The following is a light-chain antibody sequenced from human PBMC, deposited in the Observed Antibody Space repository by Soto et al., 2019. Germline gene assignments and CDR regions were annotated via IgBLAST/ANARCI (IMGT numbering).Light chain of an antibody. J-gene: IGKJ2*01. V-gene: IGKV3-20*01. CDR2: GAS. CDR3: QQYGSSPLYT. CDR1: QSVSSSY. Sequence: EIVLTQSPGTLSLSPGERATISCRASQSVSSSYLAWYQQKPGQAPRLLIYGASSRATGIPDRFSGSASGTDFTLTISRLEPEDFAVYYCQQYGSSPLYTFGQGTTLEIK.